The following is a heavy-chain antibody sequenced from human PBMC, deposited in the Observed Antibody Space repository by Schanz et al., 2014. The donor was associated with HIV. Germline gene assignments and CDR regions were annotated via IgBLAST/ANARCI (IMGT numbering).Heavy chain of an antibody. D-gene: IGHD3-9*01. CDR1: GYSFTSYD. CDR2: MNPNSGNT. Sequence: QVQLLQSGAEVKKPGASVKLSCKASGYSFTSYDIYWVRQATGQGLEWMGWMNPNSGNTGYAQKFQGRLTMTTDTSTSTAYMELRSLRSDDTAMYYCAREKVGILADYTPNGMDVWGQGTTVTVSS. V-gene: IGHV1-8*01. CDR3: AREKVGILADYTPNGMDV. J-gene: IGHJ6*02.